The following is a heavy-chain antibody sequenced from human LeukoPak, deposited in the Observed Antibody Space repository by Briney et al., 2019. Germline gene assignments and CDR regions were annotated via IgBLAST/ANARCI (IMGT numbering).Heavy chain of an antibody. J-gene: IGHJ4*02. CDR1: GGSISSSSYY. CDR2: IYYSGST. Sequence: PSETLSLTCTVSGGSISSSSYYWGWIRQPPGKGLEWIGSIYYSGSTYYNPSLKSRVTISADTSQNQFSLKLSSVTAADTAVYYCARESIAVSLIDYWGQGTLVTVSS. V-gene: IGHV4-39*07. CDR3: ARESIAVSLIDY. D-gene: IGHD6-19*01.